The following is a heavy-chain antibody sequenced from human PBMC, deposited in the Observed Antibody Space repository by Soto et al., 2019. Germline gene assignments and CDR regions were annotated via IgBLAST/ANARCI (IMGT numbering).Heavy chain of an antibody. J-gene: IGHJ5*02. Sequence: SETLSLTCAVYGGSFSGYYWSWIRQPPGKGLEWIGEINHSGSTNYNPSLKSRVTISVDTSKNQFSLKLSSVTAADTAVYYCARLNTNDSSGYLIRWFDPWGQGTLVTVSS. CDR2: INHSGST. V-gene: IGHV4-34*01. D-gene: IGHD3-22*01. CDR1: GGSFSGYY. CDR3: ARLNTNDSSGYLIRWFDP.